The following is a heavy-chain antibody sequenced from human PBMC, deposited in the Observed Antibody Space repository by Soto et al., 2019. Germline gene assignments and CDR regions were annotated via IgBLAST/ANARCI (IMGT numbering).Heavy chain of an antibody. CDR2: ISYDGSNK. Sequence: GGSLRLSCAASGFTFSSYGMHWVRQAPGKGLEWVAIISYDGSNKYYADSVKGRFTISRDNSKNTLYLQMNSLRAEDTAVYYSAKEFLWFGEHKPRGSCFDYWGQGTLVTVSS. CDR1: GFTFSSYG. V-gene: IGHV3-30*18. D-gene: IGHD3-10*01. CDR3: AKEFLWFGEHKPRGSCFDY. J-gene: IGHJ4*02.